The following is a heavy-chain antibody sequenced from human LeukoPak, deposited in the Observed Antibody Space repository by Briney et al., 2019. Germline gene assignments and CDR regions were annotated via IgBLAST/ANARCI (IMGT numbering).Heavy chain of an antibody. CDR3: ARAYDFWSGYYYGDY. V-gene: IGHV3-11*01. CDR1: GFTFSDYY. D-gene: IGHD3-3*01. J-gene: IGHJ4*02. Sequence: GGSLRLSCAASGFTFSDYYMSWIRQAPGKGLEWVSYISSSGTTIYYADSVKGRFTISRDNAKNSLFLKMNSLRAEDTAVYYCARAYDFWSGYYYGDYWGQGTLVTVSS. CDR2: ISSSGTTI.